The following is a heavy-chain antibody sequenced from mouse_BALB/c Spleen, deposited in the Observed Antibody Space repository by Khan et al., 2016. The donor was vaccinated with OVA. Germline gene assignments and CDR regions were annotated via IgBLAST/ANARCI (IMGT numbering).Heavy chain of an antibody. D-gene: IGHD2-5*01. J-gene: IGHJ3*01. CDR1: CYIFSGNW. CDR3: ARGDYNSTCVFGY. CDR2: FNPGIVSI. Sequence: VELVESGAELVRPGASVKLSCETSCYIFSGNWIHGIKQRFGLGLAWIARFNPGIVSIYCRENLKGKVTLTADKSSSTAYMQLCSLKSEDSAVYFCARGDYNSTCVFGYWGQGTLVTVSA. V-gene: IGHV1S132*01.